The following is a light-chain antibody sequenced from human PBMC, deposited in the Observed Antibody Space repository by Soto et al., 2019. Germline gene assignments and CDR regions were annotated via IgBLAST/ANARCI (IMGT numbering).Light chain of an antibody. CDR2: GAS. J-gene: IGKJ1*01. CDR1: QSVSSSY. Sequence: DIVLTQSPGPLSLSPGERATLSCRASQSVSSSYLAWYQQKPGQAPRLIIYGASSRATGIPDRFSGSWSGTDFTLTISRLEPEDVAVYYCQQYGSSPRTFGQGTKVDI. V-gene: IGKV3-20*01. CDR3: QQYGSSPRT.